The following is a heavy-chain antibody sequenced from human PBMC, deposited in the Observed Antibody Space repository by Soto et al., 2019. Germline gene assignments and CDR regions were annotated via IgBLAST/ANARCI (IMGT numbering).Heavy chain of an antibody. CDR2: IYTSGST. D-gene: IGHD4-17*01. V-gene: IGHV4-4*07. CDR3: ARVTTVGDDYGMDV. J-gene: IGHJ6*02. Sequence: ETLSLTCTVSGGSISSYYWSWIRQPAGKGLEWIGRIYTSGSTNYNPSIKSRVTMSVDTSKNQFSLKLSSVTAADKAVYYCARVTTVGDDYGMDVWGQGTTVTVSS. CDR1: GGSISSYY.